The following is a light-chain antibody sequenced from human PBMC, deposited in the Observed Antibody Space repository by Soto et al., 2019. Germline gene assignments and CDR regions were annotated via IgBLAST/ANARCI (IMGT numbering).Light chain of an antibody. Sequence: DIQLTHSPSTLSASLGDRVTITCRTSETISSWLAWYQQKSGQAPQLLIYDASSLESGVPLRFSGSGSGTKFTLSISSLQPEESATYDCQHYNSYWTFGPGTKVDIK. CDR2: DAS. J-gene: IGKJ1*01. CDR3: QHYNSYWT. CDR1: ETISSW. V-gene: IGKV1-5*01.